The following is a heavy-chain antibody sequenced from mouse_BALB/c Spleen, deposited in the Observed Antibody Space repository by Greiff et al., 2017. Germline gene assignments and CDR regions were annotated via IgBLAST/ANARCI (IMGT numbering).Heavy chain of an antibody. CDR1: GYTFSSYW. CDR3: AAYGSSGWFAY. D-gene: IGHD1-1*01. Sequence: QVQLQQSGAELMKPGASVKISCKATGYTFSSYWIEWVKQRPGHGLEWIGEILPGSGSTNYNEKFKGKATFTADTSSNTAYMQLSSLTSEDSAVYYCAAYGSSGWFAYWGQGTLVTVSA. CDR2: ILPGSGST. J-gene: IGHJ3*01. V-gene: IGHV1-9*01.